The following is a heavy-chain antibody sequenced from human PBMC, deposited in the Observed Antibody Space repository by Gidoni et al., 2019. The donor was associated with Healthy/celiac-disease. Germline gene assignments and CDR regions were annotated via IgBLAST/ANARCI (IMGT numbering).Heavy chain of an antibody. V-gene: IGHV3-33*01. CDR3: ARDAPPYYDFWSGYSKGYGMDV. Sequence: QVQLVESGGGVVQPGRSLRLSCAASGFTFSSYGMHWVRQAPGKGLEWVAVIWYDGSNKYYADSVKGRFTISRDNSKNTLYLQMNSLRAEDTAVYYCARDAPPYYDFWSGYSKGYGMDVWGQGTTVTVSS. D-gene: IGHD3-3*01. J-gene: IGHJ6*02. CDR1: GFTFSSYG. CDR2: IWYDGSNK.